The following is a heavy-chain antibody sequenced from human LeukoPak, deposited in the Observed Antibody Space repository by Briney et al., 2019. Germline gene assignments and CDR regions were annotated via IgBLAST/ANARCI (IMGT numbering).Heavy chain of an antibody. Sequence: GRSLRLSCAASGFTFSSYAMHWVRQAPGKGLEWVAVISYDGSNKYYADSVKSRFTISRDNSKNTLYLQMNSLRAEDTAVYYCARTGDDYYYYMDVWGKGTTVTVSS. J-gene: IGHJ6*03. CDR2: ISYDGSNK. CDR3: ARTGDDYYYYMDV. V-gene: IGHV3-30*07. D-gene: IGHD7-27*01. CDR1: GFTFSSYA.